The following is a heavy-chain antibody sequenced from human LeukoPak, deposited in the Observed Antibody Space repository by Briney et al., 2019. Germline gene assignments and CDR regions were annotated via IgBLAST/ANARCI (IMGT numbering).Heavy chain of an antibody. V-gene: IGHV4-38-2*02. CDR3: ARDKSFDY. CDR2: IYHSGST. J-gene: IGHJ4*02. CDR1: GYSISSGYY. Sequence: SETLSLTCTVSGYSISSGYYWGWIRQPPGKGLEWIGSIYHSGSTYYNPSLKSRVTISVDTSRNQFSLKLSSVTAADTAVYYCARDKSFDYWGQGTLVTVSS.